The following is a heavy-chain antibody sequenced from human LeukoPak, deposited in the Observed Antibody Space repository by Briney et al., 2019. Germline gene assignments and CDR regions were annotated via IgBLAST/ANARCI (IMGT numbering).Heavy chain of an antibody. D-gene: IGHD6-13*01. CDR1: GFTFSSYE. CDR2: ISSSGSPK. J-gene: IGHJ4*02. Sequence: GGSLRPSCAASGFTFSSYEMNWVRQAPGKGLEWVSYISSSGSPKYYADSVKGRFTISRDNAKSSLYLQMNSLRAEDTAVYYCASPIATDGLDYWGQGTLVTVSS. V-gene: IGHV3-48*03. CDR3: ASPIATDGLDY.